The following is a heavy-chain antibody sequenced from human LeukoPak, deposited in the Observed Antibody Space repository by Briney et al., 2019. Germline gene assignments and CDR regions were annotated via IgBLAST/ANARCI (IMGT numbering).Heavy chain of an antibody. Sequence: SGTLSLTCAVSGASISSNNWWWSWVRQPPGKGLEWIGEIYHSGSTNYNPSLKSRVTISVDTSKNQFSLKLSSVTAADTAVYYCARHVTPEDAFDIWGQGTMVTVSS. CDR2: IYHSGST. V-gene: IGHV4-4*02. J-gene: IGHJ3*02. CDR3: ARHVTPEDAFDI. CDR1: GASISSNNW.